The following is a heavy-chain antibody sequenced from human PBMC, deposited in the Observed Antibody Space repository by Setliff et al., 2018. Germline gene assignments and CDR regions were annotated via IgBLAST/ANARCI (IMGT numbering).Heavy chain of an antibody. J-gene: IGHJ3*02. CDR1: GGSISSHY. V-gene: IGHV4-59*11. D-gene: IGHD3-22*01. CDR3: ARGRRITMIVVPPGVFDI. CDR2: IYYSGST. Sequence: KPSETLSLTCTVSGGSISSHYWSWIRQPPGKGLEWIGYIYYSGSTNYNPSLKSRVTISVDTSKNQFSLRLSSVTATDTAVYYCARGRRITMIVVPPGVFDIWGQGTMVTVSS.